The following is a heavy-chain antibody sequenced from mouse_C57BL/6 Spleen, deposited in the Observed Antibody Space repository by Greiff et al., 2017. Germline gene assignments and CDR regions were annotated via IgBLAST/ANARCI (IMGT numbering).Heavy chain of an antibody. CDR1: YFAFMASA. Sequence: LKQSGAELVRPGSSVKLSCKDSYFAFMASAMHWVKQRPGHGLEWIGSFTMYSDATEYSENFKGKATLTANASSSTAYMELSSLTSEDSAVXYCSRSDSSCGDAMDYWGQGTSVTVSS. CDR3: SRSDSSCGDAMDY. V-gene: IGHV1-49*01. D-gene: IGHD1-1*01. CDR2: FTMYSDAT. J-gene: IGHJ4*01.